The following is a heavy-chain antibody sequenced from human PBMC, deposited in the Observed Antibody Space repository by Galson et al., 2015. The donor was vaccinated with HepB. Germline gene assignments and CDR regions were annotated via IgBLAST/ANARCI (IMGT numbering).Heavy chain of an antibody. CDR3: ARDYYSTSCYNY. CDR2: IKQDGSEK. CDR1: GFTFSSYW. V-gene: IGHV3-7*03. D-gene: IGHD2-2*02. Sequence: SLRLSCAASGFTFSSYWMSWVRQAPGKGLEWVGNIKQDGSEKSYAHSVKGRFTISRDNAKNSLYLQINSLKAEDTAVYYCARDYYSTSCYNYWGQGTLVTVSS. J-gene: IGHJ4*02.